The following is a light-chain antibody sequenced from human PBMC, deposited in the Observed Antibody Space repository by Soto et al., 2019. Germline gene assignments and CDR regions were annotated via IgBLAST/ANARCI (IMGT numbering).Light chain of an antibody. J-gene: IGLJ1*01. CDR1: SSDVGNYNR. Sequence: QSALTQPPSVSGSPGQSVTIPCTGTSSDVGNYNRVSWYHQAPGTAPKLMIYEVSNRRSGVPDRFSGSKSGNTASLSISGLQAEDEGDYYCGSYTTSTARFVFGTGTKLTVL. CDR2: EVS. CDR3: GSYTTSTARFV. V-gene: IGLV2-18*02.